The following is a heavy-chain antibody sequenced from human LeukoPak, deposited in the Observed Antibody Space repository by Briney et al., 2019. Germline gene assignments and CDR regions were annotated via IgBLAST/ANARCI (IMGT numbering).Heavy chain of an antibody. CDR1: GYTFNSYG. CDR3: ATTGDAFDI. V-gene: IGHV1-18*01. J-gene: IGHJ3*02. Sequence: ASVKVSCKASGYTFNSYGTSWVRQAPGQGLEWMGWISGYNGNTNYAQKLQGRLTMTTDTSTSTAYMELRSLRSDDTAIYYCATTGDAFDIWGQGTMVTVSS. D-gene: IGHD4-17*01. CDR2: ISGYNGNT.